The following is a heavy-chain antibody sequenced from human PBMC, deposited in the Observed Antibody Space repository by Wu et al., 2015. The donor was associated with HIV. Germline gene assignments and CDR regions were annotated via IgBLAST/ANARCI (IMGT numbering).Heavy chain of an antibody. Sequence: QVHLVQSGAEVKKSGSSVKVSCKASGGTFTSYAFSWVRQAPGQGLEWMGGIIPIFGTANYAQKFQGRVTITADESTSTAYMELSSLRSEDTAVYYCARSGYCSSTSCPQFDPVGPGNPGPPSPQ. CDR1: GGTFTSYA. CDR3: ARSGYCSSTSCPQFDP. CDR2: IIPIFGTA. V-gene: IGHV1-69*12. D-gene: IGHD2-2*03. J-gene: IGHJ5*02.